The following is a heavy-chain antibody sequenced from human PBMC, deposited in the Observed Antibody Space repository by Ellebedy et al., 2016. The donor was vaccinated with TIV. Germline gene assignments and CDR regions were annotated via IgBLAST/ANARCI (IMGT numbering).Heavy chain of an antibody. Sequence: PGGSLRLSCEASGFSFDIYSMHWVRQAPGKGLEWVAVITYDGSNQHYADSVKGRFTISRDNSKNTLYLQMNSLRTEDTAVYYCAKDLRDRSSRYTSSWYLYYGMDVWGQGTTVTVSS. CDR3: AKDLRDRSSRYTSSWYLYYGMDV. J-gene: IGHJ6*02. CDR2: ITYDGSNQ. V-gene: IGHV3-30*18. D-gene: IGHD6-13*01. CDR1: GFSFDIYS.